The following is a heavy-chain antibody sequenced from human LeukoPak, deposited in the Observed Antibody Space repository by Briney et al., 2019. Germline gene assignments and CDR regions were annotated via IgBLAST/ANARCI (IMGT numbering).Heavy chain of an antibody. D-gene: IGHD2-2*01. CDR1: GYTLTELS. CDR2: FDPEDGET. Sequence: ASVKVSCKVSGYTLTELSMHWVRQAPGKGLEWMGGFDPEDGETIYAQKFQGRVTMTEDTSTDTAYMELSSLRSEDTAVYYCATSTFYCSSTSCYVEAFDYWGQGTLVTVSS. V-gene: IGHV1-24*01. J-gene: IGHJ4*02. CDR3: ATSTFYCSSTSCYVEAFDY.